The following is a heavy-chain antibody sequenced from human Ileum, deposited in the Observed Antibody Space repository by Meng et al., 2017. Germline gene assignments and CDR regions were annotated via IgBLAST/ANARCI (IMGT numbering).Heavy chain of an antibody. V-gene: IGHV1-3*01. J-gene: IGHJ4*02. CDR1: GYTFRNYP. Sequence: QVQLVQSGAEVKKVGASVKGSCTASGYTFRNYPLHWVRQAPGQRPEWMGWINAGNCNIKISQKFQGRITITSDTSATAYMELSSLRSEDTAVYFCARENDNWNYFDYWGQGSLVTVSS. CDR2: INAGNCNI. D-gene: IGHD1-1*01. CDR3: ARENDNWNYFDY.